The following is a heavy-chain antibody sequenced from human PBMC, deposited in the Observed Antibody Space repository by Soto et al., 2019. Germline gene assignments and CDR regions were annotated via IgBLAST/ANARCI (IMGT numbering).Heavy chain of an antibody. CDR2: IYGGGST. CDR3: ARDGYSYGFDY. Sequence: EVQLVQSGGGLVQPGGSLRLSCAASGFVINSNYMSWIRQAPGKGLEWVSVIYGGGSTYYADSVKGRFTISRDNSKNTLYLQMNSLRGEDTVVYYCARDGYSYGFDYWGQGTLVTVSS. CDR1: GFVINSNY. V-gene: IGHV3-66*01. J-gene: IGHJ4*02. D-gene: IGHD5-18*01.